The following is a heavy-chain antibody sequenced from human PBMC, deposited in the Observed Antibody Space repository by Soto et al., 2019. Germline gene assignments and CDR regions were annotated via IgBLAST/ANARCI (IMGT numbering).Heavy chain of an antibody. Sequence: QVQLQESGPGLVKPSQTLSLTCTVSGGSISSGGYYWSWIRQHPGKGLEWIGYIYSSGSTYYNPSLKSRVTRAVDTSKNQFSLKLSSVTAADTAVYYCASSIWFGEFYGIDVWGQGTTVTVSS. CDR3: ASSIWFGEFYGIDV. J-gene: IGHJ6*02. CDR1: GGSISSGGYY. D-gene: IGHD3-10*01. CDR2: IYSSGST. V-gene: IGHV4-31*03.